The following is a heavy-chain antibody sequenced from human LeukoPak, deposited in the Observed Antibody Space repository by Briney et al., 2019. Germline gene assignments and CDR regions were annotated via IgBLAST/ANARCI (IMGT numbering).Heavy chain of an antibody. V-gene: IGHV4-31*03. D-gene: IGHD4-23*01. CDR3: ARTRAYGGRPDY. Sequence: SETLSLTCTVSGGSISSGGYYWSWIRQHPGKGLEWIGYIYHSGSTYYNPSLKSRVTISVDTSKNQLSLKLSSVTAADTAVYYCARTRAYGGRPDYWGQGTLVTVSS. CDR2: IYHSGST. CDR1: GGSISSGGYY. J-gene: IGHJ4*02.